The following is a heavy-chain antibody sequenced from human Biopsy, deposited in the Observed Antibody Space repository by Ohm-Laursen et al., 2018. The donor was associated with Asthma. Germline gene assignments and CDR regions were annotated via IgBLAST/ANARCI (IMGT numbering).Heavy chain of an antibody. D-gene: IGHD1-26*01. CDR2: MYYGETT. Sequence: GTLSLTCTVSGASITSSAYYWGWIRQPPGKGLEWIGSMYYGETTYYSPSLKSRVTISVDTSKNQFSLRLTSVTAADTAVYYCARGSSSRLSQWELLVSGGKRAHSYYGMDVWGQGTTVTVSS. CDR1: GASITSSAYY. CDR3: ARGSSSRLSQWELLVSGGKRAHSYYGMDV. J-gene: IGHJ6*02. V-gene: IGHV4-39*01.